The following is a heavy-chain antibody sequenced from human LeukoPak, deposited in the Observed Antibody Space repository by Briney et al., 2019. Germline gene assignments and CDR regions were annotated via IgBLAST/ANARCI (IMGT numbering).Heavy chain of an antibody. CDR2: INPSGGST. CDR1: GYTFTGYY. D-gene: IGHD3-22*01. J-gene: IGHJ4*02. V-gene: IGHV1-46*01. CDR3: AREGTSLDYYDSSGTFDY. Sequence: ASVKVSCKASGYTFTGYYMHWVRQAPGQGLEWMGIINPSGGSTSYAQKFQGRVTMTRDTSTSTVYMELSSLRSEDTAVYYCAREGTSLDYYDSSGTFDYWGQGTLVTVSS.